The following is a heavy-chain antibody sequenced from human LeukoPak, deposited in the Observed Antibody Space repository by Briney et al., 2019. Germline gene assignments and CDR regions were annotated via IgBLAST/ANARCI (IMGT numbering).Heavy chain of an antibody. CDR3: ARTTPYSGYDWGRNWFDP. CDR2: INPSGGST. CDR1: GYTFTSYY. V-gene: IGHV1-46*01. Sequence: ASVKVSCKASGYTFTSYYIHWVRQAPGQGLEWMGIINPSGGSTSYAQKFQGRVTITTDMSTSTAYMELSSLRSEDTAVYYCARTTPYSGYDWGRNWFDPWGQGTLVTVSS. D-gene: IGHD5-12*01. J-gene: IGHJ5*02.